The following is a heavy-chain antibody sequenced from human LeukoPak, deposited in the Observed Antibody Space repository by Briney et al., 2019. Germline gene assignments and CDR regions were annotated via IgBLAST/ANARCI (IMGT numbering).Heavy chain of an antibody. CDR2: IIPIFGTA. Sequence: SVKVSCKASGGTFSSYAISWVRQAPGQGLEWMGGIIPIFGTANYAQKFQGRVTITANESTSTAYMELSSLRSEDTAVYYCARARGYSGYEPYTYFDYWGQGTLVTVSS. CDR1: GGTFSSYA. CDR3: ARARGYSGYEPYTYFDY. D-gene: IGHD5-12*01. V-gene: IGHV1-69*13. J-gene: IGHJ4*02.